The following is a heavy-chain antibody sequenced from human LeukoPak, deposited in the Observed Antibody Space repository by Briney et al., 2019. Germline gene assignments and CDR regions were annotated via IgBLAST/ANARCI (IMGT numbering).Heavy chain of an antibody. CDR3: ARASSGWGFY. CDR1: GGSISSGSYY. CDR2: IYYSGST. D-gene: IGHD6-19*01. V-gene: IGHV4-39*07. J-gene: IGHJ4*02. Sequence: SETLSLTCTVSGGSISSGSYYWGWIRQPPGKGLEWIGSIYYSGSTYYNPSLKSRVTISVDTSKNQFSLKLSSVSAADTAVYYCARASSGWGFYWGQGTLVTVSS.